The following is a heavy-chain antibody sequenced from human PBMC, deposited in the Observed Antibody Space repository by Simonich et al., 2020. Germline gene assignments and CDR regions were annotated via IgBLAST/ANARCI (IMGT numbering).Heavy chain of an antibody. CDR3: ARHLQLGPFDY. Sequence: QVQLQQWGAGLLKPSETLSLTCAVYGGSFSGYYWSWIRQPPGKGPEWIGEINHSGSTNSNPSLKSRVTISVDTSKNQFSLKLSSVTAADTAVYYCARHLQLGPFDYWGQGTLVTVSS. J-gene: IGHJ4*02. V-gene: IGHV4-34*01. CDR2: INHSGST. CDR1: GGSFSGYY. D-gene: IGHD1-1*01.